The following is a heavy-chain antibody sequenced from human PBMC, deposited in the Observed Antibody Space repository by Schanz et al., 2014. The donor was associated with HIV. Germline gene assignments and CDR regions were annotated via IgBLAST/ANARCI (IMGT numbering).Heavy chain of an antibody. Sequence: QVQLVESGGGVVQPGRSLRLSCVASGFTFDNYGMHWVRQAPGKGLEWVAVMSYDGIRKNYADSVKGRFTISRDNSKNTLNLQMKSLRAEDTAVYYCARDLNVGRHFDHWGQGTLVTVSS. CDR3: ARDLNVGRHFDH. V-gene: IGHV3-30*03. CDR1: GFTFDNYG. CDR2: MSYDGIRK. J-gene: IGHJ4*02. D-gene: IGHD1-26*01.